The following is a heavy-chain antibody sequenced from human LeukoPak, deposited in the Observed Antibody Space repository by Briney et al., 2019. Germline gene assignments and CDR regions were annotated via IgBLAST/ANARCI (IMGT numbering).Heavy chain of an antibody. CDR1: GFTFSSYT. Sequence: GGSLRLSCAASGFTFSSYTMNWVRQAPGKGLDWVSSITSSSSAIYYADSVKGRFTISRDNAKNSLYLQMNSLRAEDTAVYYCARALDFWSGYSSNYMDVWGKGTTVTVSS. CDR2: ITSSSSAI. CDR3: ARALDFWSGYSSNYMDV. V-gene: IGHV3-48*01. D-gene: IGHD3-3*01. J-gene: IGHJ6*03.